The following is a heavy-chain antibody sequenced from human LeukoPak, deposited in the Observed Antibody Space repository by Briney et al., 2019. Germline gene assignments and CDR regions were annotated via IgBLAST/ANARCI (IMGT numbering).Heavy chain of an antibody. CDR3: ASGMGRDWFDP. Sequence: GEALQISCNGSRYSFTSYWIGWVRPVPGKGREWMGIIYPGDSDTRYSPSFQGPVTISADKSISTAYLQWSSLKASDTAMYYCASGMGRDWFDPWGQGTLVTVSS. J-gene: IGHJ5*02. CDR2: IYPGDSDT. D-gene: IGHD1-14*01. CDR1: RYSFTSYW. V-gene: IGHV5-51*01.